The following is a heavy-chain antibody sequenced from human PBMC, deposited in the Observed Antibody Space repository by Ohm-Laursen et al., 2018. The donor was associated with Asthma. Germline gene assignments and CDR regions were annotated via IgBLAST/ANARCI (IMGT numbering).Heavy chain of an antibody. V-gene: IGHV1-3*01. CDR1: GYTFTSYA. CDR3: ARVCSSTSCYDKGIDY. CDR2: INAGNGNT. Sequence: ASVKVSCKASGYTFTSYAMHWVRQAPGQRLEWMGWINAGNGNTKYSQKFQGRVTITRDTSASTAYMELSRLRSDDTAVYYCARVCSSTSCYDKGIDYWGQGTLVTVSS. D-gene: IGHD2-2*01. J-gene: IGHJ4*02.